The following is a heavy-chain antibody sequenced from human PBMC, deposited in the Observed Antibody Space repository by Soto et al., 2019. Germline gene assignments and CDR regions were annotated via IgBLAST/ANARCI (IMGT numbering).Heavy chain of an antibody. Sequence: SETLSLTCTVSGGSISSYYWSWIRQPPGKGLEWIGYIYYSGSTNYNPSLKSRVTISVDTSKNQFSLKLSSVTAADTAVYYCARGEFGYCSGGSCYSGLWFDPWGQGTLVTVSS. V-gene: IGHV4-59*01. D-gene: IGHD2-15*01. CDR2: IYYSGST. CDR3: ARGEFGYCSGGSCYSGLWFDP. CDR1: GGSISSYY. J-gene: IGHJ5*02.